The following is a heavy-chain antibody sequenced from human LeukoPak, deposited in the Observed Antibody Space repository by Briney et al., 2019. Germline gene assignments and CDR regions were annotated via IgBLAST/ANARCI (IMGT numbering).Heavy chain of an antibody. CDR1: GGTFSSYA. D-gene: IGHD2-21*01. CDR2: IIPILGIA. V-gene: IGHV1-69*04. Sequence: SVKVSCKASGGTFSSYAISWVRQAPGQGLEWMGRIIPILGIANYAQKFQGRVTITADKSTSTAYMELSSLRSEDTAVYYCARDPQEHIVVTARLLSYYYGMDVWGQGTTVTVSS. CDR3: ARDPQEHIVVTARLLSYYYGMDV. J-gene: IGHJ6*02.